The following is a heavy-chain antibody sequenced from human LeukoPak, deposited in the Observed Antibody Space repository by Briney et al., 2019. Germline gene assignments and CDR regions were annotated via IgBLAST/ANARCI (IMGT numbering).Heavy chain of an antibody. CDR1: GDSVSSNSAA. Sequence: SQTLSLTCAISGDSVSSNSAAWDWIRQSPSRGLEWLGRTYYRSKWYNDYAVSVKSRITINPDTSKNQFSLQLNSVTPEDTAVYYCARTKPRSGMAAPDYRGQGTLVTVSS. D-gene: IGHD5-24*01. CDR2: TYYRSKWYN. V-gene: IGHV6-1*01. J-gene: IGHJ4*02. CDR3: ARTKPRSGMAAPDY.